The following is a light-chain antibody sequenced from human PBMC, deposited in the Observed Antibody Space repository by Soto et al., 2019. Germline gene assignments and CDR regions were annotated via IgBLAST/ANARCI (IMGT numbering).Light chain of an antibody. CDR2: KAS. V-gene: IGKV1-5*03. Sequence: DIRMTQSPSTLSGSVGDRVTITCRASQTISSWLSWYQQKPGKAPKLLIYKASTLKSGVPSRFSGSGSGTEFTLTISSLQPDDFAPYYCQHYTSYSEPFAQGAKV. J-gene: IGKJ1*01. CDR3: QHYTSYSEP. CDR1: QTISSW.